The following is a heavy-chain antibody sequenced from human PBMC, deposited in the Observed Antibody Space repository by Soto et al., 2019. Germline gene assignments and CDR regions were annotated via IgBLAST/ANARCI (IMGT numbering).Heavy chain of an antibody. D-gene: IGHD4-17*01. V-gene: IGHV4-59*08. Sequence: QVRLQESGPGLVKPSETLSLTCTVSGGSINSYYWSWIRQPPGKGLEWIVYIYYSGSTKNNPSLTSRVDISMDTSKNMFSLKLNSVTAADTAVYYCARHFGDDYGDYLYDFWGQGTLVTVSS. J-gene: IGHJ4*02. CDR2: IYYSGST. CDR1: GGSINSYY. CDR3: ARHFGDDYGDYLYDF.